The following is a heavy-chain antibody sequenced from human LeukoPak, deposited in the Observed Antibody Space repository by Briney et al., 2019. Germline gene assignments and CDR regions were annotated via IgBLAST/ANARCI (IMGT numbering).Heavy chain of an antibody. CDR1: GYTFTGYY. D-gene: IGHD5-12*01. Sequence: ASVKVPCKASGYTFTGYYMHWVRQAPGQGLEWIGWINPNSGGTNYAQKFQGRVTMTRDTSISTAYMELSRLRSDDTAVYYCARDALRSYSGGYDLYYFDYWGQGTLVTVSS. V-gene: IGHV1-2*02. CDR2: INPNSGGT. CDR3: ARDALRSYSGGYDLYYFDY. J-gene: IGHJ4*02.